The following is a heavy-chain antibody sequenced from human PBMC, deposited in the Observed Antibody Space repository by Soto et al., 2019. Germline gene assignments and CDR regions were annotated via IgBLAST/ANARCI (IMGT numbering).Heavy chain of an antibody. V-gene: IGHV3-30*18. CDR3: AKDNPTVVTIDY. CDR1: GFTFSSYG. D-gene: IGHD4-17*01. Sequence: GGSLRLSCAASGFTFSSYGMHWVRQAPGKGLEWVAVISYDGSNKYYADSVKGRFTISRDNSENTLYLQMNSLRAEDTAVYYCAKDNPTVVTIDYWGQGTLVTVSS. CDR2: ISYDGSNK. J-gene: IGHJ4*02.